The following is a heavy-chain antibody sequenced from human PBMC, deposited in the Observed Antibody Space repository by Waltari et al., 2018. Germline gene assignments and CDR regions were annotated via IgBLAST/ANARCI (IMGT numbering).Heavy chain of an antibody. CDR1: GFSFSSYW. V-gene: IGHV3-7*02. D-gene: IGHD6-19*01. J-gene: IGHJ4*02. Sequence: EVQLVESGGGLVHPGGSLRPSCAASGFSFSSYWMSWVRQAPGKGLEWVASIKQDGSDKHYMDSVRGRFTISRDNAKKSLYLEMNRLIDDDTAVYYCASVRSGWDFWGQGTLVTVSS. CDR2: IKQDGSDK. CDR3: ASVRSGWDF.